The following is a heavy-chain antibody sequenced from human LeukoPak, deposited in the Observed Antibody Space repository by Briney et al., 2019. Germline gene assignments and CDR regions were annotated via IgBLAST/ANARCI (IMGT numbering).Heavy chain of an antibody. CDR2: IYYSGST. CDR3: ARHSRIMITFGGVIVPFFDY. D-gene: IGHD3-16*02. J-gene: IGHJ4*02. Sequence: SETLSLTCTVSGGSTSSYYWSWIRQPPGKGLEWIGYIYYSGSTNYNPSLKSRVTISVDTSKNQFSLKLSSVTAADTAVYYCARHSRIMITFGGVIVPFFDYWGQGTLVTVSS. CDR1: GGSTSSYY. V-gene: IGHV4-59*08.